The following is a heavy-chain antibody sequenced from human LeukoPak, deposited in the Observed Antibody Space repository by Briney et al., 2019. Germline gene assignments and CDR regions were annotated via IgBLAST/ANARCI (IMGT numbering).Heavy chain of an antibody. D-gene: IGHD3-22*01. CDR3: ARRGYSDSSGYRHFDP. Sequence: SETLSLTCTVSGGSISSYYWGWIRQPPGKGLEWIGYIYYSGSTNYNPSLESRVTISVDTSKNQFSLRLSSVTAADTAVYYCARRGYSDSSGYRHFDPWGQGTLVTVSS. CDR1: GGSISSYY. CDR2: IYYSGST. J-gene: IGHJ5*02. V-gene: IGHV4-59*08.